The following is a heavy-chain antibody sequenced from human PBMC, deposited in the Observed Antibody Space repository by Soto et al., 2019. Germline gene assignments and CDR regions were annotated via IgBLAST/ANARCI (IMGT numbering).Heavy chain of an antibody. CDR2: ISSTTNYI. J-gene: IGHJ4*02. Sequence: PGGSLRLSCAASGFTVSSNYMNWVRQAPGKGLEWVSPISSTTNYIYYGDSMKGRFTISRDNAKNSLYLEMNSLRAGDTAVYYCARESEDLTSNFDYWGQGTLVTVSS. V-gene: IGHV3-21*06. CDR3: ARESEDLTSNFDY. CDR1: GFTVSSNY.